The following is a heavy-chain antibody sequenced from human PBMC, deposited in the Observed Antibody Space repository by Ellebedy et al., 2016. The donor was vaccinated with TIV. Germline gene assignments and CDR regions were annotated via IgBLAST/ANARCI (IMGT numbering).Heavy chain of an antibody. CDR1: GFTFSDEH. J-gene: IGHJ4*02. Sequence: GESLKISXATSGFTFSDEHMDWVRQAPGKGLEWVCRSKNKGNNYATQYAASVKGRFTISRDDSTNSLYLQMNSLRTEDTAIYYCTKTFYFDWGQGTLVIVSS. D-gene: IGHD2/OR15-2a*01. V-gene: IGHV3-72*01. CDR3: TKTFYFD. CDR2: SKNKGNNYAT.